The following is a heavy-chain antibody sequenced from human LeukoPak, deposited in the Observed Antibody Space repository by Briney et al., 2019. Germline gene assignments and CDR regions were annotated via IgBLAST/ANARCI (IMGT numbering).Heavy chain of an antibody. CDR3: ARGLWSAHRREYYFDS. V-gene: IGHV1-3*01. CDR2: INAGNGDT. Sequence: ASVTVSCKASGYTFTNYAVNWLRQAPGQRLEWMGWINAGNGDTKFSQNYQARVTITRDASASTAYMELSSLTSEDTAVYFCARGLWSAHRREYYFDSWGQGTLVTVSS. J-gene: IGHJ4*02. D-gene: IGHD3-3*01. CDR1: GYTFTNYA.